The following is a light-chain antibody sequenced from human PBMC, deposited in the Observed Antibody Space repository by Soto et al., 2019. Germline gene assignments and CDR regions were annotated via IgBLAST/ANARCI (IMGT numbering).Light chain of an antibody. V-gene: IGKV1-33*01. Sequence: QMTQSPSSLSASVGDRVTITCQASQDISNYLNWYQQKPGKAPKLLIYDASNLETGVPSRFSGSGSGTDFTFTISSLQPEDIATYYCQQYDNPPLTFGGGTKVDIK. CDR1: QDISNY. CDR3: QQYDNPPLT. CDR2: DAS. J-gene: IGKJ4*01.